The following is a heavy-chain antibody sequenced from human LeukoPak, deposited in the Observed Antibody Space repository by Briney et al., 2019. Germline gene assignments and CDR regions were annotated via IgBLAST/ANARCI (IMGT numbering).Heavy chain of an antibody. V-gene: IGHV3-7*01. J-gene: IGHJ6*02. D-gene: IGHD1-7*01. CDR1: GFTFSSYW. Sequence: GGSLRLSCAASGFTFSSYWMSWVRQAPGKGLEWVANIKQDGSEKYYVDSVKGRFTISRDNAKNSLYLQMNSLRAEDTAVYYCATDPLITGTGGGYYYYGMDVWAKGPRSPSP. CDR3: ATDPLITGTGGGYYYYGMDV. CDR2: IKQDGSEK.